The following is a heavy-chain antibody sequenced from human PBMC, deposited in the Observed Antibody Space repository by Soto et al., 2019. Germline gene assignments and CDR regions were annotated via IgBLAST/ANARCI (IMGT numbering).Heavy chain of an antibody. J-gene: IGHJ4*02. Sequence: ESGGGVVQPGRSLRLSCAASGFTFSSYGMHWVRQAPGKGLEWVAVIWYDGSNKYYADSVKGRFTISRDNSKNTLYLQMNSLRAEDTAVYYCARDLGSSGHLDYWGQGTLVTVSS. D-gene: IGHD6-13*01. CDR1: GFTFSSYG. V-gene: IGHV3-33*01. CDR2: IWYDGSNK. CDR3: ARDLGSSGHLDY.